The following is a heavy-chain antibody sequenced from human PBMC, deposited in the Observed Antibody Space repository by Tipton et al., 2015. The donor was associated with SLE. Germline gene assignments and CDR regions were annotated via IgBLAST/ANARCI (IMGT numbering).Heavy chain of an antibody. CDR3: ARGMLTWRGAIIGVDV. D-gene: IGHD2-8*01. CDR1: GGSIYNANYY. J-gene: IGHJ6*02. CDR2: IYYSGHT. Sequence: TLSLTCTVSGGSIYNANYYWSLIRQHPGKGLEWIGYIYYSGHTYYNPSLKSRVTISLDTSKNQFSLKLSSVTAADTAVYYCARGMLTWRGAIIGVDVWGQGTSVNVSS. V-gene: IGHV4-30-4*01.